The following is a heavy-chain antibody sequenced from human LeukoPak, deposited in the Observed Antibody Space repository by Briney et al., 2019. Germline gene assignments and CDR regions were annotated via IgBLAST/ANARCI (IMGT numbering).Heavy chain of an antibody. J-gene: IGHJ6*02. V-gene: IGHV3-30*18. CDR1: GFTFSSYG. Sequence: GGSLRLSCAASGFTFSSYGIHWVRQAPGKGLEWVAVISYDGSNKYYADSVRGRFTISRDNSKNTLYLQMNSLKAEDTAVYYCAKDIVVVPAAIGYYYYYGMDVWGQGTTVTVSS. CDR3: AKDIVVVPAAIGYYYYYGMDV. D-gene: IGHD2-2*01. CDR2: ISYDGSNK.